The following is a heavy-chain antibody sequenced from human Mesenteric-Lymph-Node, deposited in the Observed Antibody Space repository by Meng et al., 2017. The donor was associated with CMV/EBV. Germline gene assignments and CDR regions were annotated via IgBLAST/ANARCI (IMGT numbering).Heavy chain of an antibody. CDR3: ATFTIVVATPVGFDP. Sequence: GESLKISCAASGFTFSTFWMTWVRQAPGKGLEWVANINQDESEKYYVDSVKGRFTISRDNAKNSLYLQMNSLRAEDTAVYYCATFTIVVATPVGFDPWGQGTLVTVSS. CDR1: GFTFSTFW. J-gene: IGHJ5*02. V-gene: IGHV3-7*01. CDR2: INQDESEK. D-gene: IGHD3-22*01.